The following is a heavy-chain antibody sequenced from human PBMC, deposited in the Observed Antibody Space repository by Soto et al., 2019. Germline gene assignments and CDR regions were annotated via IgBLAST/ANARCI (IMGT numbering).Heavy chain of an antibody. CDR3: ASYPPPWVVATVVY. CDR1: GYTFTSYY. J-gene: IGHJ4*02. CDR2: INPSGGST. Sequence: GASVKVSCKASGYTFTSYYMHWVRQAPGQGLEWMGIINPSGGSTSYAQKFQGRVTMTRDTSTSTVYMEMSSLRSEDTAVFYCASYPPPWVVATVVYWGQGTLVTVSS. V-gene: IGHV1-46*03. D-gene: IGHD5-12*01.